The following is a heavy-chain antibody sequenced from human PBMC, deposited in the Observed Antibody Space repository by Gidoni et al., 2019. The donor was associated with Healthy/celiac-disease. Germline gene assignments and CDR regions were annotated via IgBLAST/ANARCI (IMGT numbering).Heavy chain of an antibody. CDR1: GFTFSSYA. CDR3: AKVRIPLLLPMDAFDI. V-gene: IGHV3-23*01. J-gene: IGHJ3*02. CDR2: ISGSGGST. Sequence: EVQLLESGGGLVQPGGSLRLSCAASGFTFSSYAMSWVRQAPGKGLEWVSAISGSGGSTYYADSVKGRFTISRDNSKNTLYLQMNSLRAEDTAVYYCAKVRIPLLLPMDAFDIWGQGTMVTVSS. D-gene: IGHD3-22*01.